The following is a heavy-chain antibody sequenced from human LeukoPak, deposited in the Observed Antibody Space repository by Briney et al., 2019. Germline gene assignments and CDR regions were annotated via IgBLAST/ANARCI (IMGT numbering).Heavy chain of an antibody. Sequence: GGSLRLSCVASGFTFHNYWMSWVRQAPGKGLEWVANIKQDGSEEYYVDSVKGRFTISRDNAKNSLYLQMNSLRVEDTAVYYCARGGGIWGQGTMVTVSS. D-gene: IGHD2-15*01. CDR2: IKQDGSEE. J-gene: IGHJ3*02. CDR3: ARGGGI. CDR1: GFTFHNYW. V-gene: IGHV3-7*01.